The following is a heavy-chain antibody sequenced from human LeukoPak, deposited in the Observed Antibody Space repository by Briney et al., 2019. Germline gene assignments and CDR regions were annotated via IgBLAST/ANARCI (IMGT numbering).Heavy chain of an antibody. CDR3: ARDLSYDFWSGYPIEYAFDI. CDR1: GFTVSSNS. D-gene: IGHD3-3*01. CDR2: IYSDNT. J-gene: IGHJ3*02. Sequence: GGSLRLSCTVSGFTVSSNSMSWVRQAPGKGLEWVSSIYSDNTHYSDSVKGRFTISRDNAENSLYLQMNSLRAEDTAVYYCARDLSYDFWSGYPIEYAFDIWGQGTMVTVSS. V-gene: IGHV3-53*01.